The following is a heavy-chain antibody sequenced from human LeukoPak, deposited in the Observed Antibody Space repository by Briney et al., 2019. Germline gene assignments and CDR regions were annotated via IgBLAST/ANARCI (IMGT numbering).Heavy chain of an antibody. D-gene: IGHD5-18*01. J-gene: IGHJ3*02. Sequence: PSETLSLTCTVSGGSISSSSYYWGWVRQPPGEGLEWIATIYHTGSTDYTYYNPSLMSRVTISLDTSKNQFSLNLTSVTAADTAVYYCARDQGLEGWGYRIAFDIWGQGTMVTVSS. V-gene: IGHV4-39*07. CDR2: IYHTGST. CDR1: GGSISSSSYY. CDR3: ARDQGLEGWGYRIAFDI.